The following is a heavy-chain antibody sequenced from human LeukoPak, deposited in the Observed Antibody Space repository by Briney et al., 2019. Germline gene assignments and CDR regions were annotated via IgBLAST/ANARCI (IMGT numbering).Heavy chain of an antibody. Sequence: PGGSLRLSCAASGFIFRDRAMSWVRQAPGKGLEWVGFIRVRALGGTIEYAASAKDRFIISRDDSQSIAYLHMNSLTTEDTAVYYCSRNSGTYRGYGMDVWGQGTTVTVSS. V-gene: IGHV3-49*04. CDR3: SRNSGTYRGYGMDV. D-gene: IGHD2/OR15-2a*01. CDR2: IRVRALGGTI. J-gene: IGHJ6*02. CDR1: GFIFRDRA.